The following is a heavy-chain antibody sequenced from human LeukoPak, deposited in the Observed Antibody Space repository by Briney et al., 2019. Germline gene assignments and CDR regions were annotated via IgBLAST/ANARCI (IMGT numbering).Heavy chain of an antibody. CDR1: GFTFSSYN. J-gene: IGHJ3*02. V-gene: IGHV3-21*01. CDR2: ISTSSSYI. Sequence: GGSLRLSCAASGFTFSSYNMRWVRQAPGKGLEWVSSISTSSSYIYYADSVKGRFTISRDNSKNTLYLQMNSLRAEDTAVYYCAISRGYRDAFDIWGQGTMVTVSS. CDR3: AISRGYRDAFDI. D-gene: IGHD5-12*01.